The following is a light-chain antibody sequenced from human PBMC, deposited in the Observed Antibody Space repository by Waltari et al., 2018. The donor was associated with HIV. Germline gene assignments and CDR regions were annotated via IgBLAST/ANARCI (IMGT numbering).Light chain of an antibody. CDR1: NNAIGADKS. V-gene: IGLV2-11*01. CDR3: GSSTNSNIVL. J-gene: IGLJ2*01. CDR2: DVT. Sequence: QSALTQPRSVSGSPGQSVTISCTGINNAIGADKSVSWYQQHPGKVPKLLIYDVTNRPAGVSGRFSGSKSVNTASLTISWLQPDDEADYYCGSSTNSNIVLFGGGTKLTVL.